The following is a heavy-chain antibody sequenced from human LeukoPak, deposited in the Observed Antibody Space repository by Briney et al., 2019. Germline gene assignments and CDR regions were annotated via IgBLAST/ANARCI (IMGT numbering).Heavy chain of an antibody. CDR2: IKGDGSKK. J-gene: IGHJ5*02. Sequence: PGGSLRLSCAASGFTFEHYWMRWVRQAPGKGLEWVATIKGDGSKKDYVDSVRGRFTVSTDNAKNSLYLQMSSLRVEDTAIYYCESTTGPWGQGTLVTVSS. CDR1: GFTFEHYW. CDR3: ESTTGP. D-gene: IGHD1-7*01. V-gene: IGHV3-7*03.